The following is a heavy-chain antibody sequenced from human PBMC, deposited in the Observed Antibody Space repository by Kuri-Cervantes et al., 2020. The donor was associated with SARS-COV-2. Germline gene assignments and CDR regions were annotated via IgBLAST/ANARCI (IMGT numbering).Heavy chain of an antibody. CDR2: IDCYNGRT. CDR3: VGDPNCSAGNCYFDY. V-gene: IGHV1-18*01. Sequence: ASVKVSCKASAYTFTSYGISWVRQAPGQELEWMAWIDCYNGRTEYARTLQGRLTVTTDASTSTSYMELRSLRSDDTAVYYCVGDPNCSAGNCYFDYWGQGTQVTVSS. CDR1: AYTFTSYG. J-gene: IGHJ4*02. D-gene: IGHD2-15*01.